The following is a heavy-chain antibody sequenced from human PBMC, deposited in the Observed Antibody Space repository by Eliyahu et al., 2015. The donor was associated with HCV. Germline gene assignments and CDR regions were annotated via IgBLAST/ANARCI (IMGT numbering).Heavy chain of an antibody. D-gene: IGHD6-19*01. Sequence: QVQLVQSGAEKKKPGASVKVSCKTSGYTFTSFDVNWVCDSPVDRGGWGGGSKPKNGDTHHAQKFQGRVTMTRDTSTSTAYMEMNSLRPDDTAVYYCASGGWGLRYWGQGTPVTVSS. CDR3: ASGGWGLRY. CDR2: SKPKNGDT. CDR1: GYTFTSFD. J-gene: IGHJ1*01. V-gene: IGHV1-8*01.